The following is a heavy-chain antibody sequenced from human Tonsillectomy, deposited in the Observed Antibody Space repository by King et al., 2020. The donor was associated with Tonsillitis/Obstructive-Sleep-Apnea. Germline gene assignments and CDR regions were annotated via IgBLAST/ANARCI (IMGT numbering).Heavy chain of an antibody. CDR1: GGSISSYY. J-gene: IGHJ6*03. CDR3: ARAITIFGVVSYMDV. D-gene: IGHD3-3*01. CDR2: IYYSGST. Sequence: VQLQESGPGLVKPSETLSLTCTVSGGSISSYYWSWIRQPPGKGLEWIGYIYYSGSTNYNPSLQSRVTISVDTSKNQFSLKLSSVTAADTAVYYCARAITIFGVVSYMDVWGKGTTVTVSS. V-gene: IGHV4-59*01.